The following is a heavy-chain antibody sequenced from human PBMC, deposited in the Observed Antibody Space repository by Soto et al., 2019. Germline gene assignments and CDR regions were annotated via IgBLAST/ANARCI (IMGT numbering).Heavy chain of an antibody. Sequence: QVQLQESGPGLVKPSETLSLTCTVSSGSISTYYWSWIRQPPGKGLEWIGYIYYSGSTKYNPSLKTRVIMSIDTSKNQSSLRLSSVTAADTAVYFCARHCSGGSCYSGAEYFQHWGQGILVTVSS. CDR2: IYYSGST. CDR3: ARHCSGGSCYSGAEYFQH. D-gene: IGHD2-15*01. J-gene: IGHJ1*01. CDR1: SGSISTYY. V-gene: IGHV4-59*08.